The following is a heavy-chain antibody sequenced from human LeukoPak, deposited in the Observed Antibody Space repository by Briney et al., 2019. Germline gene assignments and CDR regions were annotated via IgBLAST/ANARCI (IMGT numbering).Heavy chain of an antibody. J-gene: IGHJ2*01. V-gene: IGHV4-59*01. CDR2: IYYSGST. Sequence: PSETLSLTCTASGGSISSYYWSWIRQPPGKGLEWIGYIYYSGSTNYNPSLKSRVTISVDTSKNQFSLKLSSVTAADTAVYYCARVTYYGSGSPDLWGRGTLVTVSS. D-gene: IGHD3-10*01. CDR3: ARVTYYGSGSPDL. CDR1: GGSISSYY.